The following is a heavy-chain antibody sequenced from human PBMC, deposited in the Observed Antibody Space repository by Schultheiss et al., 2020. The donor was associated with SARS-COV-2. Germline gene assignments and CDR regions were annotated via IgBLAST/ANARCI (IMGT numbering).Heavy chain of an antibody. V-gene: IGHV3-48*03. D-gene: IGHD6-19*01. CDR1: GFTFSSYE. CDR3: ARDLSSGPTDY. Sequence: GGSLRLSCAASGFTFSSYEMNWVRQAPGKGLEWVSYISSSGSTIYYADSVKGRFTISRDNSKNTLYLQMNSLRAEDTAVYYCARDLSSGPTDYWGQGTLVTVSS. CDR2: ISSSGSTI. J-gene: IGHJ4*02.